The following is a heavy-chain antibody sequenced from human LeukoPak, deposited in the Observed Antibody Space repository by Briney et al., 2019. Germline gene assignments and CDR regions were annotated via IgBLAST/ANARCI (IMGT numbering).Heavy chain of an antibody. J-gene: IGHJ4*02. CDR2: INISGGST. CDR3: AKGESKDYLNYFDYLNYFDH. CDR1: GFTSSSYG. V-gene: IGHV3-23*01. Sequence: PGRSLRLSCAASGFTSSSYGMHWVRQAPGKGLEWVSTINISGGSTFYADSVKGRFTISRDNSKNTLSLQMNSLRAEDTAIYYCAKGESKDYLNYFDYLNYFDHWGQGALVTVSS. D-gene: IGHD2/OR15-2a*01.